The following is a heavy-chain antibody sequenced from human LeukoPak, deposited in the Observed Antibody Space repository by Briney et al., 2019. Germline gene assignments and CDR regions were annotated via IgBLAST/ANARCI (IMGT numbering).Heavy chain of an antibody. CDR1: GASISSGGYS. CDR3: ARLALQEVGATQTYYLDY. V-gene: IGHV4-61*08. J-gene: IGHJ4*02. Sequence: SETLSLTCAVSGASISSGGYSWWWIRQPPGKGLEWIVYIYYSGSTNYNPSLKSRVTISVDTSKNQFSLKLSSVTAADTAVYYCARLALQEVGATQTYYLDYWGQGTLVTVSS. D-gene: IGHD1-26*01. CDR2: IYYSGST.